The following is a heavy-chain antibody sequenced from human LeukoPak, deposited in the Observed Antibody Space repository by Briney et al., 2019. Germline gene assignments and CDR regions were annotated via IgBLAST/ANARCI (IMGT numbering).Heavy chain of an antibody. J-gene: IGHJ4*02. CDR2: INSDGSST. D-gene: IGHD2-2*03. CDR3: ARVDPKAPGDYS. V-gene: IGHV3-74*03. Sequence: GGSLRLSCAASGFTFSSYWMHWVRRAPGKGLVWVSRINSDGSSTKYADSVKGRFTISRDNAKNTLYVQMNNLRAEDTAVYYCARVDPKAPGDYSWGRGTLVTVSS. CDR1: GFTFSSYW.